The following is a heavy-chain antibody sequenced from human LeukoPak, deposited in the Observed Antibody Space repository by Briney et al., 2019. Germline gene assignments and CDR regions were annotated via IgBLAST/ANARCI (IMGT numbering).Heavy chain of an antibody. CDR2: ISSDGNDK. J-gene: IGHJ4*02. CDR3: TTKVIRGNSGDDYDD. D-gene: IGHD5-12*01. CDR1: GVTFRSYG. Sequence: PGGSLRLSCAGSGVTFRSYGMHWVRQAPGKGLEWVALISSDGNDKLYGDSVKGRFTISRDDSKSTLYLQMNSLRAEDTAVNYCTTKVIRGNSGDDYDDWGQGTLVTVSS. V-gene: IGHV3-30*03.